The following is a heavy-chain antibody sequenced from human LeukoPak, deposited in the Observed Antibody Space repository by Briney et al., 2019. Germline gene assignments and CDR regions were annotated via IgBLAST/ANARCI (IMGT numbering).Heavy chain of an antibody. J-gene: IGHJ4*02. CDR2: INPDGSVT. V-gene: IGHV3-74*01. D-gene: IGHD2-21*01. CDR3: AREAPAYGERYFVS. Sequence: GGSLRLSCLASGLTFNTYWMHWVRQVPGKGPVWASRINPDGSVTWDADSVRGRFIISRDDAKNTLYLQMNSLRAEDTALYYCAREAPAYGERYFVSWGQGTLVTVSS. CDR1: GLTFNTYW.